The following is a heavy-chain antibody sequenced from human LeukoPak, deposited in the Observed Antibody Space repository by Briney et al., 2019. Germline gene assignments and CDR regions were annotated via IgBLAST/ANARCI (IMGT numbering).Heavy chain of an antibody. CDR1: GGTFSSYA. V-gene: IGHV1-18*01. J-gene: IGHJ4*02. CDR2: ISAYNGNT. CDR3: ARDSRSGSTFDY. Sequence: ASVKVSCKASGGTFSSYAISWVRQAPGQGLEWMGWISAYNGNTNYAQKLQGRVTMTTDTSTSTAYMELRSLSSDDTAVYYCARDSRSGSTFDYWGQGTLVTVSS. D-gene: IGHD3-22*01.